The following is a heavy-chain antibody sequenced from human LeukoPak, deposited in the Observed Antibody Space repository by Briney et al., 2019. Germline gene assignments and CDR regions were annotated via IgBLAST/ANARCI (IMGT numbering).Heavy chain of an antibody. CDR3: GRRKFSSPWSDP. V-gene: IGHV5-51*01. D-gene: IGHD2-2*01. CDR1: GDTFATSW. J-gene: IGHJ5*02. CDR2: IYPGDSRT. Sequence: GESLKISCKGSGDTFATSWIGWVRQLPGKGLEWMGVIYPGDSRTRYNPSFQGQVTISADRSINPAYLQWNSLKASDTAMYYCGRRKFSSPWSDPWGQGTLVTVSS.